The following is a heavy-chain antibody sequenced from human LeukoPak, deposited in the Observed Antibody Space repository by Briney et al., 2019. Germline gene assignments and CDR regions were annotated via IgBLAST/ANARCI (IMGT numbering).Heavy chain of an antibody. D-gene: IGHD6-19*01. CDR3: ARVGAGAAPFDA. CDR2: ISSDGSNQ. CDR1: GFTFSNYA. Sequence: GGPLRLSCAASGFTFSNYAFHWVRQAPGKGLEWVAVISSDGSNQYYADSVKGRFTISRDNAKNTVYLQMNSLRDEDTATYYCARVGAGAAPFDAWGQGTLVTVSS. J-gene: IGHJ5*02. V-gene: IGHV3-30-3*01.